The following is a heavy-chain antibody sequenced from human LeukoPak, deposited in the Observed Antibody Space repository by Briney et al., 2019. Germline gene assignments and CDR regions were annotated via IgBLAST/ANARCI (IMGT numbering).Heavy chain of an antibody. CDR2: INPNNGDT. CDR3: ARGIAAAGTRYFDY. D-gene: IGHD6-13*01. Sequence: GASVKVSCEASGYTSTDYYLHWARQAPGQGLEWMGWINPNNGDTNYAQKFQGRVTMTRDTSISTAYMELSSLRSDDTAVYYCARGIAAAGTRYFDYWGQGTLVTVSS. CDR1: GYTSTDYY. V-gene: IGHV1-2*02. J-gene: IGHJ4*02.